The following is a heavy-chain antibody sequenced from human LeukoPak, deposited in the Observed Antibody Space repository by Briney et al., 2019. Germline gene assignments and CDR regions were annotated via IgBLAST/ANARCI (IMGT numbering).Heavy chain of an antibody. V-gene: IGHV4-59*01. Sequence: SETLSLTCTASGGSISSYYWSWIRQPPGKGLEWIGYIYYSGSTNYNPSLKSRVTISVDTSKNQFSLKLSSVTAADTAVYYCAREQLVGGDAFDIWGQGTMVTVSS. J-gene: IGHJ3*02. CDR2: IYYSGST. D-gene: IGHD6-6*01. CDR3: AREQLVGGDAFDI. CDR1: GGSISSYY.